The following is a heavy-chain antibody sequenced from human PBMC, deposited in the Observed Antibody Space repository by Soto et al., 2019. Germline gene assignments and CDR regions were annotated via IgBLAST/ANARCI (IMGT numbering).Heavy chain of an antibody. CDR1: GYTFTSYD. Sequence: ASVKVSCRASGYTFTSYDINWVRRGTGQGLEWRGWMNPNSGNTGYAQNFQGRVTMARNTSIRTAYMELSSLRSEHTAVSSCARILRMTTVTSFGYWGQGPLVTVSS. CDR3: ARILRMTTVTSFGY. J-gene: IGHJ4*02. V-gene: IGHV1-8*01. D-gene: IGHD4-4*01. CDR2: MNPNSGNT.